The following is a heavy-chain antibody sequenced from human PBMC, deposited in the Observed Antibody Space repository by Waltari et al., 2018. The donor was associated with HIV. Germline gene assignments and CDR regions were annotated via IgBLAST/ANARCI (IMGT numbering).Heavy chain of an antibody. Sequence: QVQLVEYGGGVVQPGRSLRLPCVASGITFSRYAIHWVRQAPGKGLEWVAVISYDGSNKYYADSVKGRFTISRDNSKNTLYLQMNSLRAEDTAVYYCARGGYGWLPDGYWGQGTLVTVSS. J-gene: IGHJ4*02. V-gene: IGHV3-30-3*01. CDR1: GITFSRYA. D-gene: IGHD5-18*01. CDR2: ISYDGSNK. CDR3: ARGGYGWLPDGY.